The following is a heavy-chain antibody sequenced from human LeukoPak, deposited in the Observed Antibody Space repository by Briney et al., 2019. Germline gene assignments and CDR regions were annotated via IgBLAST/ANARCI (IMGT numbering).Heavy chain of an antibody. D-gene: IGHD3-10*01. V-gene: IGHV3-30*04. J-gene: IGHJ4*02. CDR1: GFTFSSYA. CDR2: ISYDGSNK. CDR3: ASADSGSYYKIVDY. Sequence: PGRSLRLSCAASGFTFSSYAMHRVRQAPGKGLEWVAVISYDGSNKYYADSVKGRFTISRDNSKNTLYLQMNSLRAEDTAVYYCASADSGSYYKIVDYWGQGTLVTVSS.